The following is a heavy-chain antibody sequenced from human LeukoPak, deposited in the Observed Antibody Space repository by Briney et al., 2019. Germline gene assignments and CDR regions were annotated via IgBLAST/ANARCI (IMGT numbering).Heavy chain of an antibody. Sequence: ASVKVSCKASGYTFTSYGISWVRQAPGQGLEWMGWISAYNGNTNYAQKLQGRVTMTTDTSTSTAYMELRSLRSDDTAAYYCARDLTSGYYDSSGYYDYWGQGTLVTVSS. V-gene: IGHV1-18*01. J-gene: IGHJ4*02. CDR2: ISAYNGNT. CDR3: ARDLTSGYYDSSGYYDY. CDR1: GYTFTSYG. D-gene: IGHD3-22*01.